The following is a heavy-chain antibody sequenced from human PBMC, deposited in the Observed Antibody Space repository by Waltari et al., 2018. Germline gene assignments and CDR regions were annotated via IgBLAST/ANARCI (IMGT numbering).Heavy chain of an antibody. CDR1: GYSISSGYY. J-gene: IGHJ4*02. D-gene: IGHD1-26*01. Sequence: QVQLQESGPGLVKPSETLSLTCAVSGYSISSGYYWGWIRQPPGKGLEWIGSIYHSGSTYYTPAPKGRVPISVDTSKTLSSLKLSSVTAADTAGYYCASHRGGGAGGAVDYWGQGTLVTVSS. V-gene: IGHV4-38-2*01. CDR3: ASHRGGGAGGAVDY. CDR2: IYHSGST.